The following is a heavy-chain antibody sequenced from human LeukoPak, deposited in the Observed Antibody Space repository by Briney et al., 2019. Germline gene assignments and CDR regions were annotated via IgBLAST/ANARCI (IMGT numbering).Heavy chain of an antibody. CDR2: IIPILGIA. CDR1: GGTFSSYA. CDR3: ARIAAADDIDY. V-gene: IGHV1-69*04. J-gene: IGHJ4*02. D-gene: IGHD6-13*01. Sequence: ASVTVSCKASGGTFSSYAISWVRQAPGQGLEWMGRIIPILGIANYAQKFQGRVTITADKSTSTAYMELSSLRSEDTAVYYCARIAAADDIDYWGQGTLVTVSS.